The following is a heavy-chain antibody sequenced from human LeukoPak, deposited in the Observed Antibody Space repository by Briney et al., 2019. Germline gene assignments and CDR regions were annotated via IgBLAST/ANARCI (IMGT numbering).Heavy chain of an antibody. CDR3: AKGLGYCSSTSCYTGFDAFDI. D-gene: IGHD2-2*02. CDR2: ISGGGGST. CDR1: GFTFSSYA. J-gene: IGHJ3*02. V-gene: IGHV3-23*01. Sequence: GGSLRLSCAASGFTFSSYAMSWVRQAPGKGLEWVSAISGGGGSTYYADSVKGRFTISRDNSKNTLYLQMNSLRAEDTAVYYCAKGLGYCSSTSCYTGFDAFDIWGQGTMVTVSS.